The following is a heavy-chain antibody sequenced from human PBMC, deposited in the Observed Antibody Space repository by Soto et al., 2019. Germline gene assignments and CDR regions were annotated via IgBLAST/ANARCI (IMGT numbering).Heavy chain of an antibody. CDR3: ARGGWDSSGYYINWFDP. CDR2: IYSTGST. J-gene: IGHJ5*02. D-gene: IGHD3-22*01. Sequence: LETLSLTCTVSAVAISSYYWLCIRQPPGNGLEWIGYIYSTGSTNYNPSLKSRVTISVDTSKNQFSLKPSSVTAADTAVYYCARGGWDSSGYYINWFDPWGQGILVTVSS. V-gene: IGHV4-59*01. CDR1: AVAISSYY.